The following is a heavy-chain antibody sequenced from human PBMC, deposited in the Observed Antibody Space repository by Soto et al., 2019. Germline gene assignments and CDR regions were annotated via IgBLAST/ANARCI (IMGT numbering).Heavy chain of an antibody. J-gene: IGHJ4*02. CDR3: ARWTYCGGDCYWLDF. CDR2: IYYSGSA. Sequence: SETLSLTCTISGGSISGFYWGWIRQPPGKGLEWIGNIYYSGSANYDPSLRSRVTISLNTSKNQFSLNLNSVTAADTAIYYCARWTYCGGDCYWLDFWGQGTLIT. D-gene: IGHD2-21*02. CDR1: GGSISGFY. V-gene: IGHV4-59*01.